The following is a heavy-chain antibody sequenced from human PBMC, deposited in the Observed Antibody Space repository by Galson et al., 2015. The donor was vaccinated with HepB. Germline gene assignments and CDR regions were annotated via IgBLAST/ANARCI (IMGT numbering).Heavy chain of an antibody. V-gene: IGHV3-33*01. CDR3: ARDRNWGSTNRYLDL. Sequence: LRLSCAASGFNFRNYGMHWVRQAPGKGLEWVAVIWYDGSNKHYADSVKGRFTMSRDNSKDTLDLYMNSLRAEDTAVYYCARDRNWGSTNRYLDLWGRGSLVTVSS. CDR1: GFNFRNYG. J-gene: IGHJ2*01. CDR2: IWYDGSNK. D-gene: IGHD5/OR15-5a*01.